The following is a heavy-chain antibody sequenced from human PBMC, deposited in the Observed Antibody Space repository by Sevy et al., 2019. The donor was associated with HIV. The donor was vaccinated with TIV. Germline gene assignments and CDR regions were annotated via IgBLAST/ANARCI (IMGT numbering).Heavy chain of an antibody. Sequence: GGSLRLSCAASGLSFSSYWMSWVRQAPGKGLEWVANIKEDGSEKYYVDSVKGRFIISRDNAKNSLYLQMNSLRAEDTAVYYCARGGATTDYCGQGTLVTVSS. D-gene: IGHD1-26*01. CDR1: GLSFSSYW. CDR3: ARGGATTDY. CDR2: IKEDGSEK. J-gene: IGHJ4*02. V-gene: IGHV3-7*01.